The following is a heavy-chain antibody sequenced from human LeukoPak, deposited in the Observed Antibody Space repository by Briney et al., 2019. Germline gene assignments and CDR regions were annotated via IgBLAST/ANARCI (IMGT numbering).Heavy chain of an antibody. V-gene: IGHV4-34*01. CDR1: GGSFSGYY. CDR2: IYYSGST. CDR3: ARQNLQWLANNFDY. Sequence: PSETLSLTCAVYGGSFSGYYWSWIRQPPGKGLEWIGSIYYSGSTYYNPSLKSRVTISVDTSKNQFSLKLSSVTAADTAVYYCARQNLQWLANNFDYWGQGTLVTVSS. J-gene: IGHJ4*02. D-gene: IGHD6-19*01.